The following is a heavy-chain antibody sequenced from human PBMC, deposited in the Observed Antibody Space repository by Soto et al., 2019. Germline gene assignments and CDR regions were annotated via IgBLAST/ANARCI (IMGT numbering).Heavy chain of an antibody. J-gene: IGHJ6*02. D-gene: IGHD3-3*01. V-gene: IGHV1-69*13. CDR2: IIPIFGTA. CDR3: AITWSGLYYYGMDV. CDR1: GGTFSSYA. Sequence: SVKVSCKASGGTFSSYAISWVRQAPGQGLEWMGGIIPIFGTANYAQKFQGRVTITADESTSTAYMELSSLRSEDTAVYYCAITWSGLYYYGMDVWGQGTTVTVS.